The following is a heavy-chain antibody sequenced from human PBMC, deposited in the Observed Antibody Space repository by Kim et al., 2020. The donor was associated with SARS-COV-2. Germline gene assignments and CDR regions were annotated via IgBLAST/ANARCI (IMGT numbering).Heavy chain of an antibody. V-gene: IGHV1-69*04. CDR2: IIPILGIA. J-gene: IGHJ4*02. CDR3: ARDQWPRGPYLDY. CDR1: GGTFSSYA. Sequence: SVKVSCKASGGTFSSYAISWVRQAPGQGLEWMGRIIPILGIANYAQKFQGRVTITADKSTSTAYMELSSLRSEDTAVYYCARDQWPRGPYLDYWGQGTLVTVSS. D-gene: IGHD6-19*01.